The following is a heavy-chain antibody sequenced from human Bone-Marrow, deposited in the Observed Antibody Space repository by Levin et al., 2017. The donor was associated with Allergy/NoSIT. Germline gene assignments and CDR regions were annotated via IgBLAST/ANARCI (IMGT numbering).Heavy chain of an antibody. V-gene: IGHV1-3*01. CDR3: ARVGGGYDPGRYFDY. CDR1: GYTFTSYA. D-gene: IGHD5-12*01. J-gene: IGHJ4*02. Sequence: PRASVKVSCKASGYTFTSYAMHWVRQAPGQRLEWMGWINAGNGNTKYSQKFQGRVTITRDTSASTAYMELSSLRSEDTAVYYCARVGGGYDPGRYFDYWGQGTLVTVSS. CDR2: INAGNGNT.